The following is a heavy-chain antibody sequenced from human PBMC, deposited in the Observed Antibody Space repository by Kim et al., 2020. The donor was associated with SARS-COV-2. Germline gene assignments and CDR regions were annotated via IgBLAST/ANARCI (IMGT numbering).Heavy chain of an antibody. V-gene: IGHV3-30*04. J-gene: IGHJ4*02. CDR1: GFTFSSYA. Sequence: GGSLRLSCAASGFTFSSYAMHWVRQAPGKGLEWVAVISYDGSNKYYADSVKGRFTISRDNSKNTLYLQMNSLRAEDTAVYYCARDRGWELLLFDYWGQG. CDR2: ISYDGSNK. CDR3: ARDRGWELLLFDY. D-gene: IGHD1-26*01.